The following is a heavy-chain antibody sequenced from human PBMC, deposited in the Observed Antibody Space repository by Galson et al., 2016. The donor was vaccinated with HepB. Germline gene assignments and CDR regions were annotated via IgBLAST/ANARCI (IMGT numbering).Heavy chain of an antibody. Sequence: SETLSLTCTVSSDPVTSGTYYWSWVRQSPGKGLDWIGYIHDSGNTNYNPSIKSRVTISRDTSKNQFFLELTSVTAADTAVFYGASDEGFYKGMDVWDQGTTVTV. CDR3: ASDEGFYKGMDV. CDR2: IHDSGNT. CDR1: SDPVTSGTYY. D-gene: IGHD2-2*02. J-gene: IGHJ6*02. V-gene: IGHV4-61*01.